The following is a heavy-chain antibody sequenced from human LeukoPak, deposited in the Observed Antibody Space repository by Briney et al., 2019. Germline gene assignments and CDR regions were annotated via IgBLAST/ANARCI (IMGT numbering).Heavy chain of an antibody. Sequence: QPGGSLRHSCAASGLSFSSYAMNWVRQAPGKGLEWVSTISGSGNTTSYAASVQGRFTISRDNSKNTLYLQMNSLRTEDTAVCYCATSRVVVVVAATPYYFDNWGQGTLVTVSS. J-gene: IGHJ4*02. CDR1: GLSFSSYA. D-gene: IGHD2-15*01. V-gene: IGHV3-23*01. CDR2: ISGSGNTT. CDR3: ATSRVVVVVAATPYYFDN.